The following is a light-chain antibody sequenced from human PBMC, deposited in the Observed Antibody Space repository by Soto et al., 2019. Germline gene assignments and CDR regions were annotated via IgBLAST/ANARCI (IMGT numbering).Light chain of an antibody. Sequence: QSALTQPASVSGSPGQSITISCTGTTSDVGGYNFVSWYQQHPGKAPKLMIYEVSNRPSGVSNRFSGSKSGNTASLTISGLLAEDEADYYCGSYTSTSSGGVFGGGTKLTVL. V-gene: IGLV2-14*01. CDR2: EVS. CDR3: GSYTSTSSGGV. J-gene: IGLJ3*02. CDR1: TSDVGGYNF.